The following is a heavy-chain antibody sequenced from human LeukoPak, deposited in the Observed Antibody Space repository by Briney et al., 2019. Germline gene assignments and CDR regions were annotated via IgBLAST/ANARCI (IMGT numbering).Heavy chain of an antibody. D-gene: IGHD6-19*01. J-gene: IGHJ4*02. V-gene: IGHV3-15*01. CDR3: TTPPRGSSGWDYYFDY. Sequence: PGGSLRLSCAASGFTFSNAWMSWVRQAPGKGLEWVGRIKSKTDGGTTDYAAPVKGRFTISRDDSKNTLYLQMNSLKTEDTAVYYCTTPPRGSSGWDYYFDYWGQGTLVTVSS. CDR1: GFTFSNAW. CDR2: IKSKTDGGTT.